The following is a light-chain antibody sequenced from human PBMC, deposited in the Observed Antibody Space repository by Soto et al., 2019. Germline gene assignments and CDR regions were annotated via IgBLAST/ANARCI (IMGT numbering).Light chain of an antibody. J-gene: IGLJ1*01. CDR1: SGDVGPYNY. CDR2: DVS. Sequence: QSALTQPASVSGSPGQSITISCAGTSGDVGPYNYVSWYQQHPGKAPKLMIYDVSNRPSGVSDRFSGSKSGNTASLTISGLQAEDEADYYCCSYSRITTYVFGTGTKVTVL. V-gene: IGLV2-14*03. CDR3: CSYSRITTYV.